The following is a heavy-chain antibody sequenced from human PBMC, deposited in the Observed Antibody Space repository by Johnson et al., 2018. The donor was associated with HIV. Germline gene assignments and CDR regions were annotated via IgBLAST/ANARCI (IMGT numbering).Heavy chain of an antibody. V-gene: IGHV3-74*01. CDR1: GFTISTFW. J-gene: IGHJ3*02. CDR2: ISGDGSSS. D-gene: IGHD1-14*01. Sequence: VQLVESGGALVQPGGSLRLSCEVSGFTISTFWMHWVRQVPGKGLMWVSRISGDGSSSSYADSVKGRFTISRDNAKNTLYLQMNSLRAEDTAVYYCARENWNHAGAFDIWGQGTMVTVSS. CDR3: ARENWNHAGAFDI.